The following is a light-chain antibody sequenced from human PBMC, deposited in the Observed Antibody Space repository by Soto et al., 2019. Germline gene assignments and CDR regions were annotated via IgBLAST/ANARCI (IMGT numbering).Light chain of an antibody. CDR3: SSYTRSNTWV. CDR1: RTDAGGYNY. V-gene: IGLV2-14*01. CDR2: EVS. J-gene: IGLJ3*02. Sequence: QSALTQPASMSRSPGQSITISCTGTRTDAGGYNYVSWYQQHPAKVPKLLIYEVSNRPSGVSNRFSGSKSGSTASLTISGLQPEDEGDYYCSSYTRSNTWVFGGGTKLTVL.